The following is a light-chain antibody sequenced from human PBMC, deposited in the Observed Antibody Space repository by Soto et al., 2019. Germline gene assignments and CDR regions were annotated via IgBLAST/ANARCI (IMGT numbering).Light chain of an antibody. CDR2: SAS. Sequence: DIQMSQSPSSLSASVGDSVTITCRASETIIDYLNWYQQQPGEAPKLLIFSASSLHSGVPSRFRGRGSGTHFTLSISSVQPEDFATYFCQQSFSAPLTFGQGTKLQAK. V-gene: IGKV1-39*01. CDR1: ETIIDY. CDR3: QQSFSAPLT. J-gene: IGKJ2*01.